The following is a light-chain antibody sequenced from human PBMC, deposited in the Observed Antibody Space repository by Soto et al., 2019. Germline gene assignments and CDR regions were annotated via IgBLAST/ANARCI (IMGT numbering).Light chain of an antibody. J-gene: IGKJ2*01. CDR3: QQRSNWPPYH. V-gene: IGKV3-11*01. CDR2: DAS. Sequence: ELVLTQSPATLSFAPGESATLSCRALQSVSSYLAWYPQKPGQAPRLIIYDASNRATGIPARFSGSGSGTDFSLTISSLEPEDFAVYYSQQRSNWPPYHIGQGNKLAS. CDR1: QSVSSY.